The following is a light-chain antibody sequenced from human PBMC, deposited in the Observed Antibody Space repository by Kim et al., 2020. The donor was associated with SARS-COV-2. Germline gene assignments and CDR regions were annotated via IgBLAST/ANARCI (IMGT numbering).Light chain of an antibody. CDR3: QQYNQWPLT. J-gene: IGKJ4*01. CDR2: GAS. Sequence: VSQGDRATPSCRASQSVNSNLAGYQQKPGQAPSLLIYGASTRATGIPATFSGSGSGTEFTLTISSLQSEDFAVYYCQQYNQWPLTFGGGTKVDIK. V-gene: IGKV3-15*01. CDR1: QSVNSN.